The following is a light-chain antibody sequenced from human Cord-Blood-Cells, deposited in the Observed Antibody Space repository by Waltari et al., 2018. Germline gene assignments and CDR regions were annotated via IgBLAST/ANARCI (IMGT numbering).Light chain of an antibody. CDR1: SSDVGSYNR. CDR3: CSYAGSSTYV. J-gene: IGLJ1*01. V-gene: IGLV2-23*01. CDR2: EGS. Sequence: QSALTQPASVSGSPGQSIPTSCPGTSSDVGSYNRVSWSQHHPGKAPKLMIYEGSKRPSGVSNRFSGSKSGNTACLTISGLKAEDEADYYCCSYAGSSTYVFGTGTKVTVL.